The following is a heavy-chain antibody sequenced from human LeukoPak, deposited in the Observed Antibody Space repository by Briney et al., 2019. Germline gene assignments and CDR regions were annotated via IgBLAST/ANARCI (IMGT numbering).Heavy chain of an antibody. CDR1: GFTFSDYY. CDR2: ISSSGSTI. V-gene: IGHV3-11*01. J-gene: IGHJ2*01. CDR3: TKDKGGTVWYSDL. D-gene: IGHD3-16*02. Sequence: GGSLRLSCAASGFTFSDYYMSWIRQAPGKGLEWVSYISSSGSTIYYADSVKGRFTISRDNAKNSLYLQMNSLRAEDTAVYYCTKDKGGTVWYSDLWGRGTLVTVSS.